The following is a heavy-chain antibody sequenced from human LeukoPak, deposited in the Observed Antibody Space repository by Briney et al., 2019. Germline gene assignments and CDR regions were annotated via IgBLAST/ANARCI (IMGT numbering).Heavy chain of an antibody. J-gene: IGHJ4*02. Sequence: AGGSLRLSCAASGFTFSSYSMNWVRQAPGKGLEWVSSISSSSSYIYYADSVKGRFTISRDNAKNSLYLQMNSLRAEDTAVYYCARDERLGYSYGYGLVYWGQGTLVTVSS. V-gene: IGHV3-21*01. D-gene: IGHD5-18*01. CDR2: ISSSSSYI. CDR3: ARDERLGYSYGYGLVY. CDR1: GFTFSSYS.